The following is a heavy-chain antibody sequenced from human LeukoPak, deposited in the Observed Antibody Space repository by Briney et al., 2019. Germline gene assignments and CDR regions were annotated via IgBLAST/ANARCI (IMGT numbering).Heavy chain of an antibody. CDR1: GFTFSSYG. V-gene: IGHV3-30*02. Sequence: AGGSLRLSCAASGFTFSSYGMHWVRQAPGKGLEWVAFIRYDGSNKYYADSVKGRFTISRDNSKNTLYLQMNSLRAEDTAVYYCAKDGEYYYGSGSYYSDAFDILGQGTMVTVSS. J-gene: IGHJ3*02. D-gene: IGHD3-10*01. CDR2: IRYDGSNK. CDR3: AKDGEYYYGSGSYYSDAFDI.